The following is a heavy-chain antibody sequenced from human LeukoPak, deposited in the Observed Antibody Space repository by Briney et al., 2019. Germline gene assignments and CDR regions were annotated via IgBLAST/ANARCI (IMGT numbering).Heavy chain of an antibody. V-gene: IGHV3-7*01. Sequence: HPGGSLRLSCAASGFTFSGYWMSWVRQAPGKGLEWVANIKQDGSEKFYVDSVKGRFTISRDNAKSSLYLQMNSLRAEDTAVYYCARVRAAATDYWGQGTLVTVSS. CDR2: IKQDGSEK. CDR1: GFTFSGYW. D-gene: IGHD2-15*01. CDR3: ARVRAAATDY. J-gene: IGHJ4*02.